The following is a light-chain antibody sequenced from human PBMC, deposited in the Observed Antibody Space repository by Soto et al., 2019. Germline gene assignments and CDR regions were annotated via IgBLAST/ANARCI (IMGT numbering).Light chain of an antibody. Sequence: EIVMTQSPGTLSVSPGERATLSCGASQSVSSNLAWYQQKPGQAPRLLIYGASTRATGIPARFSGSGSGTEFTLSISSLQSEDFATYYCQQYENLPTFGQVTRLEI. J-gene: IGKJ5*01. CDR2: GAS. CDR3: QQYENLPT. CDR1: QSVSSN. V-gene: IGKV3D-15*01.